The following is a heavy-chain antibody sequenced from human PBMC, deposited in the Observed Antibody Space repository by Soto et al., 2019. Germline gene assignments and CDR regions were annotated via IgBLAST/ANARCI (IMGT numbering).Heavy chain of an antibody. Sequence: ALSGKCTVSGGSISSGGYYWSWIRQHPGKGLEWIGYIYYGGSTYYNPSLKSRATISGDTSKNQFSLKLSSVTAADTAVYYCARGGYYYKNKRQYANDLRGQGICVTV. CDR1: GGSISSGGYY. CDR2: IYYGGST. D-gene: IGHD3-10*01. V-gene: IGHV4-31*03. CDR3: ARGGYYYKNKRQYANDL. J-gene: IGHJ4*01.